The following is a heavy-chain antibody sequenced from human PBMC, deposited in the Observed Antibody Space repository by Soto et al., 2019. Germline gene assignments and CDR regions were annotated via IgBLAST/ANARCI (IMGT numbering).Heavy chain of an antibody. CDR2: IVVGSGHT. Sequence: GASVKVSCKASGFTFSSSAVQWVRQARGQRLEWIGWIVVGSGHTNYAQKFQERVTITRDMSTSTAYMDLSSLRSEDTAVYYCAADGYYYDSSYAFDIWGQGTTVTVSS. CDR3: AADGYYYDSSYAFDI. D-gene: IGHD3-22*01. CDR1: GFTFSSSA. V-gene: IGHV1-58*01. J-gene: IGHJ3*02.